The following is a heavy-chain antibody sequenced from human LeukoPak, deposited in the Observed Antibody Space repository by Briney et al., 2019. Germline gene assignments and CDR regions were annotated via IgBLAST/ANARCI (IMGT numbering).Heavy chain of an antibody. D-gene: IGHD1-26*01. Sequence: PGGSLRLSCAASGFTFSSYAMSWVRQAPGKGLEWVSAISGSGGSTYCADSVKGRFTISRDNSKNTLYLQMNSLRAEDTAVYYCAKGWAYSGCYDAFDIWGQGTMVTVSS. V-gene: IGHV3-23*01. CDR2: ISGSGGST. CDR3: AKGWAYSGCYDAFDI. CDR1: GFTFSSYA. J-gene: IGHJ3*02.